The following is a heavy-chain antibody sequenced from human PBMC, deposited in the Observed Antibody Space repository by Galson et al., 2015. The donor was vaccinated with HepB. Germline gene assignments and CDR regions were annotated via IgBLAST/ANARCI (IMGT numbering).Heavy chain of an antibody. CDR1: GGSISSYY. CDR2: IYYSGST. Sequence: SETLSLTCTVSGGSISSYYWSWIRQPPGKGLEWIGYIYYSGSTNYNPSLKSRVTISVDTSKNQFSLKLSSVTAADTAVYYCARSHGVAAAGTYCMNGCDYGMDVWGQGTTVTVSS. D-gene: IGHD6-13*01. CDR3: ARSHGVAAAGTYCMNGCDYGMDV. V-gene: IGHV4-59*01. J-gene: IGHJ6*02.